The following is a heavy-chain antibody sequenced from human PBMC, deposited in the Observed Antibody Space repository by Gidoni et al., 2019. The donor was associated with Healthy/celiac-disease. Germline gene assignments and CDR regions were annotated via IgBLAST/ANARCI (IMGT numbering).Heavy chain of an antibody. D-gene: IGHD4-17*01. J-gene: IGHJ3*02. CDR3: ARESSTVTTYDAFDI. CDR2: INPSGGST. Sequence: QVQLVQPGAEVKKPGASVKVSCKASGYTFTSYYMHWVRQAPGQGLEWMGIINPSGGSTSYAQKFQGRVTMTRDTSTSTVYMELSSLRSEDTAVYYCARESSTVTTYDAFDIWGQGTMVTVSS. V-gene: IGHV1-46*01. CDR1: GYTFTSYY.